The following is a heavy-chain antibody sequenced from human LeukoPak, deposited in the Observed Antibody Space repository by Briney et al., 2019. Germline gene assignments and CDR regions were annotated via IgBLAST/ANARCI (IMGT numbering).Heavy chain of an antibody. CDR2: IKQDGSEK. CDR1: GFTFSSYW. Sequence: PGGSLRLSCAASGFTFSSYWMSWVRQAPGKGLEWVANIKQDGSEKYYVDSVKGRFTISRDNSKNTLYLQMNSLRAEDTAVYYCAKGVQDTAMSGDYYFDYWGQGTLVTVSS. D-gene: IGHD5-18*01. J-gene: IGHJ4*02. CDR3: AKGVQDTAMSGDYYFDY. V-gene: IGHV3-7*01.